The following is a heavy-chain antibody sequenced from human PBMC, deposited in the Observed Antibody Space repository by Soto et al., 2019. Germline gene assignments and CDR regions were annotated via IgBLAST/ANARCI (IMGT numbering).Heavy chain of an antibody. D-gene: IGHD2-15*01. Sequence: SETLSLTCTVSGASSSAYYLTWIRQPPGKGLEWIGNIFYTGTTNYSPSLRSRVSIALDTSKNHFSLSLTSVTTDDTAVYYCASDAESCGSGRCCRSFDPWGLGIPVTVSS. CDR2: IFYTGTT. CDR3: ASDAESCGSGRCCRSFDP. V-gene: IGHV4-59*01. J-gene: IGHJ5*02. CDR1: GASSSAYY.